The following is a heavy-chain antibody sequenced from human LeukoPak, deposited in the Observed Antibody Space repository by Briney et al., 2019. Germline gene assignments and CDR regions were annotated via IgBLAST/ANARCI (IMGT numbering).Heavy chain of an antibody. CDR1: GGSISSGSYY. V-gene: IGHV4-61*02. J-gene: IGHJ4*02. CDR3: ARSESDFWSGGGGY. CDR2: IYTSGST. D-gene: IGHD3-3*01. Sequence: SETLSLTCTVSGGSISSGSYYWSWIRQPAGKGLEWIGRIYTSGSTNYNPSLKSRVTISVDTSNNEFSLTLSSVPAADTPVYYCARSESDFWSGGGGYWGQGTLVTVSS.